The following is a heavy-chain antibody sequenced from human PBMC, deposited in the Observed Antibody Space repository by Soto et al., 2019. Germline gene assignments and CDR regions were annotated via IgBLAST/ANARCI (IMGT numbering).Heavy chain of an antibody. CDR3: AREGYSYGYVLDP. J-gene: IGHJ5*02. V-gene: IGHV4-34*01. CDR2: INHSGST. D-gene: IGHD5-18*01. Sequence: PSETLSLTCAVYGGSFSGYYWSWIRQPPGKGLEWIGEINHSGSTNYNPSLKSRVTISVDTSKNQFSLKLSSVTAADTAVYYCAREGYSYGYVLDPWGQGTLVTVSS. CDR1: GGSFSGYY.